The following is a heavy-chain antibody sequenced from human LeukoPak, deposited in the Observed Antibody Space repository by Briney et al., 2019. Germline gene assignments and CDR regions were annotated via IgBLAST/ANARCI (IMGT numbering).Heavy chain of an antibody. D-gene: IGHD1-1*01. CDR3: ARTSRTPTTGSSVDFDY. Sequence: SQTLSLTCTVSGGSISSGDYYWSWIRQPPGKGLEWIGYIYYSGSTYYNPSLKSRVTISVDTSKNQFSLKLSSVTAADTAVYYCARTSRTPTTGSSVDFDYWGQGTLVTVSS. CDR1: GGSISSGDYY. CDR2: IYYSGST. J-gene: IGHJ4*02. V-gene: IGHV4-30-4*01.